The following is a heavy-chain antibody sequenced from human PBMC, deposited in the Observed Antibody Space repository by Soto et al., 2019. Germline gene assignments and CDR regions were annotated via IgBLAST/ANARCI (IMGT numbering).Heavy chain of an antibody. D-gene: IGHD3-22*01. V-gene: IGHV3-15*01. CDR2: IKKKTDGGTT. CDR1: GFTFSNAW. CDR3: TTAADKDYYDTSGYYDY. J-gene: IGHJ4*02. Sequence: EVQLVESGGGLVKPGGSLRLSCAASGFTFSNAWMSWVRQAPGKGLEWVGRIKKKTDGGTTDYAAPVKGRFTISRDDSKNTLYLQMNSLNTEDTAVYYCTTAADKDYYDTSGYYDYWGQGTLVTVSS.